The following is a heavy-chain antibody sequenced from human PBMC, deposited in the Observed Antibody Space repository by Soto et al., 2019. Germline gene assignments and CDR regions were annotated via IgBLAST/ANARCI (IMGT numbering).Heavy chain of an antibody. D-gene: IGHD6-13*01. CDR3: ARLNSSSWLKYYYYYYGMDV. J-gene: IGHJ6*02. CDR1: GFTFSSYA. CDR2: ISGSGGST. V-gene: IGHV3-23*01. Sequence: GGSLSLSCAASGFTFSSYAMSWVRQAPGKGLEWVSAISGSGGSTYYADSVKGRFTISRDNSKNTLYLQMNSLRAEDTAVYYCARLNSSSWLKYYYYYYGMDVWGQGTTVTVSS.